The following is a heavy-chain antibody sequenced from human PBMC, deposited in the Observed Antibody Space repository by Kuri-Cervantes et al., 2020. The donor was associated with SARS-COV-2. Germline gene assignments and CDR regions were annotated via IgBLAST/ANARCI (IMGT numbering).Heavy chain of an antibody. V-gene: IGHV3-21*01. J-gene: IGHJ6*02. D-gene: IGHD6-6*01. CDR3: ARGGLGGQLVDGMDV. Sequence: GESLKISCAASGFTSSSYSMNWVRQAPGKGLEWVSSISSSSSYIYYADSVKGRFTISRDNAKNSLHLQMNSLRAEDTAVYYCARGGLGGQLVDGMDVWGQGTTVTVSS. CDR2: ISSSSSYI. CDR1: GFTSSSYS.